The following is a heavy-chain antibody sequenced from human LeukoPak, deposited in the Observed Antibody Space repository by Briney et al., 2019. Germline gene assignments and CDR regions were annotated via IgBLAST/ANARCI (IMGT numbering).Heavy chain of an antibody. CDR3: ARYRANTENFDY. CDR2: TYYSGST. Sequence: SETLSLTCTVSGGSISSGGYYWSWIRQHPGKGLEWIGYTYYSGSTYYNPSLKSRVTISVDTSKNRFSLKLSSVTAADTAVYYCARYRANTENFDYWGQGTLVTVSS. J-gene: IGHJ4*02. CDR1: GGSISSGGYY. V-gene: IGHV4-31*03. D-gene: IGHD5-18*01.